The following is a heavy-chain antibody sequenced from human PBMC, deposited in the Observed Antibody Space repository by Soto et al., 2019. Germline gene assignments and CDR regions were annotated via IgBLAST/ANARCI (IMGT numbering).Heavy chain of an antibody. CDR3: ARLGRYQMGIFDY. J-gene: IGHJ4*02. V-gene: IGHV4-59*08. D-gene: IGHD2-2*01. Sequence: SDTLSLTCTVSGVSISSHYWSWIRQPTGKGLEYIGYIYDSGSTNYNPSLKSRVTISVDTSKNQFSLKLSSVTAADTALYYCARLGRYQMGIFDYWGQGTLVTVS. CDR1: GVSISSHY. CDR2: IYDSGST.